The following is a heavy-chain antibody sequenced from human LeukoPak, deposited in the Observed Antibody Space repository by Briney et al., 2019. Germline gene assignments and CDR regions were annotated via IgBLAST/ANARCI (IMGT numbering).Heavy chain of an antibody. D-gene: IGHD6-13*01. V-gene: IGHV4-59*01. J-gene: IGHJ4*02. CDR1: GGAMSSYY. Sequence: SETLSLTCTVSGGAMSSYYWSWIRQPPGKGLEWIGYIYNSGSTNYNPSLKSRVTISVDTSKNQFSLKLSSVTAADTAVYYCARGGGSSSWFDYWGQGTLVTVSS. CDR3: ARGGGSSSWFDY. CDR2: IYNSGST.